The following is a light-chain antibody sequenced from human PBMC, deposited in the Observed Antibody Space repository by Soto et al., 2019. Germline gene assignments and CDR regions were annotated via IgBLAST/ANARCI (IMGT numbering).Light chain of an antibody. Sequence: QSVLTQPPSVSAAPGQRVSISCSGGSSNIGKNSVSWYQQLPATAPKLLIYDDHQRPSGIPDRFSASKSGTSATLDITGLQPEDEADYYCASWALTLSAGVIFGGGTKLTVL. V-gene: IGLV1-51*01. CDR3: ASWALTLSAGVI. CDR2: DDH. J-gene: IGLJ2*01. CDR1: SSNIGKNS.